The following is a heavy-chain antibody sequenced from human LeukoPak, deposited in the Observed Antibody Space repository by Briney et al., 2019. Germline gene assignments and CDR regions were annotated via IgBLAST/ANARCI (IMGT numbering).Heavy chain of an antibody. CDR3: AKEGGSGAYYDYVWGSYPNWFDP. CDR1: GFTFSSYA. V-gene: IGHV3-23*01. Sequence: PGGSLRLSCAASGFTFSSYAMSWVRQAPGKGLEWVSAISSSGGSTYYADSVKGRFTISRDNSKNTLYLQMNSLRAEDTAVYYCAKEGGSGAYYDYVWGSYPNWFDPWGQGTLVTVSS. CDR2: ISSSGGST. D-gene: IGHD3-16*01. J-gene: IGHJ5*02.